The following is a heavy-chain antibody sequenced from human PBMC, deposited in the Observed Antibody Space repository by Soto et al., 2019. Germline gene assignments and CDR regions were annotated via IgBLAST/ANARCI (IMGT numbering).Heavy chain of an antibody. V-gene: IGHV4-39*01. D-gene: IGHD2-21*01. J-gene: IGHJ3*02. Sequence: SETLSLTCTVSGGSISSSSYYWGWIRQPPGKGLEWIGSIYYSGTTHYTPSLKSRVTISVDTSKNQFSLKLSSVTTEDTVVYYCARRATLVIYDAFDIWGQGTMVTVSS. CDR1: GGSISSSSYY. CDR3: ARRATLVIYDAFDI. CDR2: IYYSGTT.